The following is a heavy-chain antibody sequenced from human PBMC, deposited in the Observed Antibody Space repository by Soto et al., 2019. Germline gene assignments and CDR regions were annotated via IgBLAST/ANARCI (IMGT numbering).Heavy chain of an antibody. J-gene: IGHJ4*02. CDR2: TYYRSNWRH. CDR3: ARGVAGSGFLI. V-gene: IGHV6-1*01. Sequence: SQTLSLTCAISGDSVSSNTAAWNWIRSSPSRGLEWLGRTYYRSNWRHDYAVSVKSRITVNPDTSKNHFSLQLNSVTPDDTAVYYSARGVAGSGFLIWGPGTLLTVST. D-gene: IGHD6-19*01. CDR1: GDSVSSNTAA.